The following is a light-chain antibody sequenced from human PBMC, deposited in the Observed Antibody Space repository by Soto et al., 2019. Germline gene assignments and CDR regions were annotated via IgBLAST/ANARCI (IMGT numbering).Light chain of an antibody. J-gene: IGLJ3*02. CDR3: CSYAGSTSYWV. V-gene: IGLV2-23*02. CDR2: EVS. Sequence: QSALTQPASVSGSPGQSITISCTGTSSDVGSYNLVSWYQQHPGKAPKLMIYEVSQRPSGVSNRFSGSKSGNTASLTLSGLQAEDEADYYCCSYAGSTSYWVFGGGTKLTVL. CDR1: SSDVGSYNL.